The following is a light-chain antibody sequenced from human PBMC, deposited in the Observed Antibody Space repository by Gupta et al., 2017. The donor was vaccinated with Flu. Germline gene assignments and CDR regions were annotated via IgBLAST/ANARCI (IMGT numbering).Light chain of an antibody. CDR3: QLWGGDHAV. J-gene: IGLJ7*01. Sequence: TCAVGNIGSRSVHWYQHRPGQAPILVVYDDTDRPSGIPERFSGYISGNTATLTITRVEGGDEADYYCQLWGGDHAVFGGGTQLTVL. V-gene: IGLV3-21*02. CDR1: NIGSRS. CDR2: DDT.